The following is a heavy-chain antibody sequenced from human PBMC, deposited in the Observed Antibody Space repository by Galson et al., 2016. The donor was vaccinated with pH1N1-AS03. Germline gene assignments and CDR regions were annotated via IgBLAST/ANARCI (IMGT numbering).Heavy chain of an antibody. CDR1: GSSFTNHW. J-gene: IGHJ6*02. CDR3: ARHREYQVLSSAMDV. V-gene: IGHV5-51*01. Sequence: QSGAEVTKPGESLQISCKGSGSSFTNHWIAWVRQMPGKGLEWMGFIYPVDSDTRYSPSFQGQVTISADKSVTTAYLQWSSLKASATAIYYCARHREYQVLSSAMDVWGQGTTVTVSS. D-gene: IGHD2-2*01. CDR2: IYPVDSDT.